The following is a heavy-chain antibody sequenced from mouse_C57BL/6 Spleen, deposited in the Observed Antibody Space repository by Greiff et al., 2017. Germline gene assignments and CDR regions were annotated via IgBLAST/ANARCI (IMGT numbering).Heavy chain of an antibody. CDR2: IDPSDSYT. J-gene: IGHJ2*01. CDR3: ARRDYYGSFDY. CDR1: GYTFTSYW. Sequence: QVQLQQPGAELVMPGASVKLSCKASGYTFTSYWMHWVKQRPGQGLEWIGEIDPSDSYTNYNQKFKGKSTLTVDKSSSTAYMQLSSLTSEDSAVYYCARRDYYGSFDYWGQGTTRTVSS. V-gene: IGHV1-69*01. D-gene: IGHD1-1*01.